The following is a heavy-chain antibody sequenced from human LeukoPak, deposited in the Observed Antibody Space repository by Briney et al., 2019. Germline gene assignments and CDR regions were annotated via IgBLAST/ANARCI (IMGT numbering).Heavy chain of an antibody. CDR1: GFTFDDYA. CDR2: IGWNSGNL. V-gene: IGHV3-9*01. J-gene: IGHJ6*03. CDR3: VRAGGSGSYYYYYMDV. Sequence: GRSLRLSCAASGFTFDDYAMHWVREAPGKGLEWVSGIGWNSGNLGYADSVKGRFTISRDNAKNSLFLQMNSLRAEDTALYYCVRAGGSGSYYYYYMDVGGKGTTVTVSS. D-gene: IGHD3-10*01.